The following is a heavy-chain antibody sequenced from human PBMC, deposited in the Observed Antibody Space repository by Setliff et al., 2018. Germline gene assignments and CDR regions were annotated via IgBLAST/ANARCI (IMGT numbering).Heavy chain of an antibody. V-gene: IGHV3-74*01. D-gene: IGHD1-1*01. CDR2: INPDGSIT. Sequence: GGSLRLSCAASGFTFSSYALHWVRQAPGKGLVWVSRINPDGSITNYADSVKGQFTVSRDNAKNTLYLQMNSLRAEDTAVYYCARDGHNVYYFDYWGLGTLVTVSS. J-gene: IGHJ4*02. CDR3: ARDGHNVYYFDY. CDR1: GFTFSSYA.